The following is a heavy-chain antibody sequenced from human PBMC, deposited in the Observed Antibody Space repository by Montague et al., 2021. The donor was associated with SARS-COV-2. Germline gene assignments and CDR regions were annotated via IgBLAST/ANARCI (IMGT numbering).Heavy chain of an antibody. J-gene: IGHJ4*02. D-gene: IGHD6-13*01. Sequence: CLRLSCAASGFTFSYYVMSWVRQAPGKGLEWVSAISGSGGSTYYADSVKGRFTISRDNSENTLYLQMNNLRAEDTAVYYCANRGIAAAGSYRYYFDYWGQGTLVTVSS. CDR1: GFTFSYYV. CDR3: ANRGIAAAGSYRYYFDY. V-gene: IGHV3-23*01. CDR2: ISGSGGST.